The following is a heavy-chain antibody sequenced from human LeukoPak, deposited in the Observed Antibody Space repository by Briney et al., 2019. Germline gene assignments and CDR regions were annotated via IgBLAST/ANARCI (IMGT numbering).Heavy chain of an antibody. Sequence: GGSLRLSCAASGFTFDDYAMHWVRQAPGKGLEWVSSISWYSGNIGYADSVKGRFTTSRDNAKNTLYLQMNGLRVEDTAVYYCATGGGWEASFGVVTHIDVWGKGTTVTVSS. D-gene: IGHD3-3*01. J-gene: IGHJ6*03. CDR1: GFTFDDYA. CDR3: ATGGGWEASFGVVTHIDV. V-gene: IGHV3-9*01. CDR2: ISWYSGNI.